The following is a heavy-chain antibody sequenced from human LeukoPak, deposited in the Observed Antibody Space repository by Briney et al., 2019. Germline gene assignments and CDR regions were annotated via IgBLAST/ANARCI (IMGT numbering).Heavy chain of an antibody. CDR2: ISGSGGST. CDR1: GFTFSSYA. CDR3: AKDLFRIAAAGRFDY. J-gene: IGHJ4*02. Sequence: QTGGSLRLSCAASGFTFSSYAMSWVRQAPGKGLEWVSAISGSGGSTYYADSVKGRFTISRDNSKNTLYLQTNSLRAEDTAVYYCAKDLFRIAAAGRFDYWGQGTLVTVSS. D-gene: IGHD6-13*01. V-gene: IGHV3-23*01.